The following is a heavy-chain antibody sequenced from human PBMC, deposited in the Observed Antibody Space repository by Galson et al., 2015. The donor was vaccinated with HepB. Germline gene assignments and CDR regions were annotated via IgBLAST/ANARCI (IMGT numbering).Heavy chain of an antibody. V-gene: IGHV5-51*01. CDR1: GYSFSNYW. J-gene: IGHJ4*02. D-gene: IGHD6-19*01. Sequence: QSGAEVKKPGDSLKISCKGSGYSFSNYWIGWVRQMPGNGLEWMGIINPGDSDTRYSPSFQGQVSISADKSISTAYLQWSSLKASDTAMYYCARRVGSGWTFDFWGQGTLVTVSS. CDR3: ARRVGSGWTFDF. CDR2: INPGDSDT.